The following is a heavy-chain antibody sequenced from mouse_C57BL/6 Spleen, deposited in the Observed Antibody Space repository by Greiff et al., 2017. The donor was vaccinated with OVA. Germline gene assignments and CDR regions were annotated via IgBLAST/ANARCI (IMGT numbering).Heavy chain of an antibody. J-gene: IGHJ1*03. CDR2: IYPGDGDT. CDR3: ARSGDYGYWYFDV. V-gene: IGHV1-82*01. CDR1: GYAFSSSR. Sequence: QVQLQQSGPELVKPGASVKISCKASGYAFSSSRMNWVKQRPGKGLEWIGRIYPGDGDTNYNGKFKGKATLTADKSSSTAYMQRSSLTSEDSAVYFCARSGDYGYWYFDVWGTGTTVTVSS. D-gene: IGHD2-4*01.